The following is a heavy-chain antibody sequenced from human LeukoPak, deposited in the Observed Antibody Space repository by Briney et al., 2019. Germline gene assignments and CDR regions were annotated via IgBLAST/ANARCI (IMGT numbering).Heavy chain of an antibody. J-gene: IGHJ3*02. CDR2: IYYSGST. CDR1: GGSISSSSYY. V-gene: IGHV4-39*07. D-gene: IGHD4-17*01. Sequence: SETLSLTCTVYGGSISSSSYYWGWIRQPPGKGLEGIGSIYYSGSTYYNPSLKSRVTISVDTSKNQFSLKLSSVTAADTAVYYCAGGVTKVDAFDIWGQGTMVTVSS. CDR3: AGGVTKVDAFDI.